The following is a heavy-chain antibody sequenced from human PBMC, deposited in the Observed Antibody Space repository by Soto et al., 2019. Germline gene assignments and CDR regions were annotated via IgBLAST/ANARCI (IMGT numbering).Heavy chain of an antibody. J-gene: IGHJ6*03. CDR3: ARVYYDFWSGPSPGAYYYYMDV. D-gene: IGHD3-3*01. Sequence: ASGTLSLTCAVYGGSFSGYYWSWIRQPPGKGLEWIGEINHSGSTNYNPSLKSRVTISVDTSKNQFSLKLSSVTAADTAVYYCARVYYDFWSGPSPGAYYYYMDVWGKGTTVTVSS. CDR2: INHSGST. V-gene: IGHV4-34*01. CDR1: GGSFSGYY.